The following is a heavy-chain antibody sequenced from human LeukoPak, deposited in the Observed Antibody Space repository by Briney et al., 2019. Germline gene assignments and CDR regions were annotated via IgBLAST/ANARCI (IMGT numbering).Heavy chain of an antibody. V-gene: IGHV3-30*18. J-gene: IGHJ6*02. Sequence: GGSLRLSCAASGFTFSSYGMHWVRQAPGKGLEWVAVISYDGGNKYYADSVKGRFTISRDNAKNTLHLQMNSLRPEDTAVYYCAKDSSSGSSYYYHGMDVWGQGTTVTVSS. CDR1: GFTFSSYG. CDR3: AKDSSSGSSYYYHGMDV. D-gene: IGHD3-10*01. CDR2: ISYDGGNK.